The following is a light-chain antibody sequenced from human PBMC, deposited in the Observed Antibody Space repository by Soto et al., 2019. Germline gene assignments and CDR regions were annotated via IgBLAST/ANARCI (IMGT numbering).Light chain of an antibody. CDR2: AAS. CDR1: QGIRDD. CDR3: LQDYIYPWT. V-gene: IGKV1-6*01. Sequence: AIQMTQSPSSLSASVGDRVTITCRASQGIRDDLAWYQHKPGKAPKLLIYAASSLQSGVPSRFSGSGSGTDFTLTISSLQPEDFATYYCLQDYIYPWTFGQWTKVEFK. J-gene: IGKJ1*01.